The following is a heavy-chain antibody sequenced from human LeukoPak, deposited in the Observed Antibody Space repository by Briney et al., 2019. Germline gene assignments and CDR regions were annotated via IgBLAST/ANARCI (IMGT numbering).Heavy chain of an antibody. V-gene: IGHV3-74*01. J-gene: IGHJ3*02. CDR2: INSDGSTT. Sequence: GGSLRLSCAASGLTFNNNWMHWVRQAPGKGLEWVSRINSDGSTTNYADSVKGRFTISRDNAKNTTYLQMNSLRAEDTALYYCVSRYCTITNCYKASGTGAFDIWGQGTMVIVSS. CDR1: GLTFNNNW. D-gene: IGHD2-2*02. CDR3: VSRYCTITNCYKASGTGAFDI.